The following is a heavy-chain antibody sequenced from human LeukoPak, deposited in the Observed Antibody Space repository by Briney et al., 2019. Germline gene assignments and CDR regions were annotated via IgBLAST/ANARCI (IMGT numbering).Heavy chain of an antibody. Sequence: ASVKVSCKASGYTFTSYYMHWVRQAPGQGLEWMGLINPTGGSTGYAQKFQGRVTMTRDMSTSTDYMELSSLRSEDTAVYYCARRSFDYFDYWGQGTLVTVSS. CDR3: ARRSFDYFDY. J-gene: IGHJ4*02. CDR1: GYTFTSYY. CDR2: INPTGGST. D-gene: IGHD1-26*01. V-gene: IGHV1-46*01.